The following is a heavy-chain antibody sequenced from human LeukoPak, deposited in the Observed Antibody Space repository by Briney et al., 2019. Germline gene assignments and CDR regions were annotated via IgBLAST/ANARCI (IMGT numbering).Heavy chain of an antibody. J-gene: IGHJ4*02. CDR1: GFTVSSNY. D-gene: IGHD3-16*01. CDR3: ARDFENGRGSDY. CDR2: ISSSGHSI. V-gene: IGHV3-11*01. Sequence: GGSLRLSCTFSGFTVSSNYMNWVRQAPGKGLECVSYISSSGHSIYYADSVKGRFTISRDNAKTSLYLQMDSLRADDTALYYCARDFENGRGSDYWGQGTLVTVSS.